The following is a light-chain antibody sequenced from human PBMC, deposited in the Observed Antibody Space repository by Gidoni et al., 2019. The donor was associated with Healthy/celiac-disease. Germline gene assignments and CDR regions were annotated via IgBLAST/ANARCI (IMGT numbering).Light chain of an antibody. J-gene: IGKJ5*01. CDR2: AAS. CDR3: QQLNSYPRT. CDR1: QGISSY. Sequence: EASVTITCRAGQGISSYLAWYQQKPGKAPKLLIYAASTLQSGVPSRFSGSGSGTEFTLTISSLQPEDFATYYCQQLNSYPRTFXXXTRLEIK. V-gene: IGKV1-9*01.